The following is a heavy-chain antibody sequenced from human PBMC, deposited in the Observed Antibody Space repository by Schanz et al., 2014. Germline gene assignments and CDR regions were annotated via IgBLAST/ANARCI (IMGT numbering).Heavy chain of an antibody. CDR3: ARGGGPEDVFDI. D-gene: IGHD5-12*01. CDR2: INLSGGST. CDR1: GYTFTSYS. Sequence: QEQLVQSGAEVKKPGASVKVSCKASGYTFTSYSMHWVRQAPGQGLEWMGIINLSGGSTNNAQKFQGRLTMTRDTSTSTVYMELSSLRSDDTAVYYCARGGGPEDVFDIWGQGTILTVSS. V-gene: IGHV1-46*01. J-gene: IGHJ3*02.